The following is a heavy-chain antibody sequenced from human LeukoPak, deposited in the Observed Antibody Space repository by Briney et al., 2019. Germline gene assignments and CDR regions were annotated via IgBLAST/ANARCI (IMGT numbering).Heavy chain of an antibody. CDR3: ATDLFTLRYFDWRRDY. Sequence: ASVKVSCKVSGYTLTELSMHWVRQAPRKGREWRGGFDPEDGETIYAQKFQGRVTMTEDTSTDTAYMELSSLRSEDTAVYYCATDLFTLRYFDWRRDYWGQGTLVTVSS. CDR2: FDPEDGET. D-gene: IGHD3-9*01. CDR1: GYTLTELS. J-gene: IGHJ4*02. V-gene: IGHV1-24*01.